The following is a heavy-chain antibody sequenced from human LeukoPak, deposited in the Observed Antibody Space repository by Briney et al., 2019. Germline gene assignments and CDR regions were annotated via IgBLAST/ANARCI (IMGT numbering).Heavy chain of an antibody. CDR3: ARGPQARIVVVPAALDY. V-gene: IGHV4-34*01. J-gene: IGHJ4*02. Sequence: SETLSLTCAVYGGSFSGYYWSWIRQPPGKGLEWIGEINHSGSTNYNPSLKSRATISVDTSKNQFSLKLSSVTAADTAVYYCARGPQARIVVVPAALDYWGQGTLVTVSS. CDR1: GGSFSGYY. D-gene: IGHD2-2*01. CDR2: INHSGST.